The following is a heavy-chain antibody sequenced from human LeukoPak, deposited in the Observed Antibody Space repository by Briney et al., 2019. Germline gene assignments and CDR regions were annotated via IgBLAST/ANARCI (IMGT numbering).Heavy chain of an antibody. CDR1: GFTFSSYA. CDR2: ISGSGGST. D-gene: IGHD3-10*01. CDR3: AKDLDSPPSMVRGVITDY. J-gene: IGHJ4*02. Sequence: GSLRLSCAASGFTFSSYAMSWVRQAPGKGLEWVSAISGSGGSTYYADSVKGRFTISRDNSKNTLYLQMNSLRAEDTAVYYCAKDLDSPPSMVRGVITDYWGQGTLVTVSS. V-gene: IGHV3-23*01.